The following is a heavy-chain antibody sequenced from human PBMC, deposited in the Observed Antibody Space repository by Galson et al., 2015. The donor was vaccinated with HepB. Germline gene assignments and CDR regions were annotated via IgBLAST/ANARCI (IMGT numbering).Heavy chain of an antibody. Sequence: SLRLYCAASGFTFSDYWMHWFRQAPVKGLVWVSSINFDGTSMRYADSVKGRFTISRDTADNTLYLQMNNLRAEDTAVYYCAREFAFGCGSYSHWGQGTLVTVSS. CDR3: AREFAFGCGSYSH. J-gene: IGHJ4*02. CDR1: GFTFSDYW. V-gene: IGHV3-74*01. CDR2: INFDGTSM. D-gene: IGHD6-19*01.